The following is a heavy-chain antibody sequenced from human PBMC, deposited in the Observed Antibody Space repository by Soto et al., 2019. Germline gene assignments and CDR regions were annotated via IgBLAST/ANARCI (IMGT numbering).Heavy chain of an antibody. CDR3: ARVRGVGYSSSSTLGYFQH. V-gene: IGHV4-34*01. J-gene: IGHJ1*01. Sequence: SETLSLTCAVYGGSFSGYYWSWIRQPPGKGLEWIGEINHSGSTNYNPSLKSRVTISVDTSKNQFSLKLSSVTAADTAVYYCARVRGVGYSSSSTLGYFQHWGQGTLVTVSS. D-gene: IGHD6-6*01. CDR2: INHSGST. CDR1: GGSFSGYY.